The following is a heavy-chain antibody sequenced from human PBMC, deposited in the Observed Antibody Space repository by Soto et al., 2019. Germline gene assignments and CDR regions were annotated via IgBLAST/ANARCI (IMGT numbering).Heavy chain of an antibody. CDR2: IYYSGST. CDR3: ARGGLGYCSGGSCYENDY. Sequence: SETLSLTCTVSGGSISSYYWSWIRQPPGKGLEWIGYIYYSGSTNYNPSLKSRVTISVDTSKNQFSLKLSSVTAADTAVYYCARGGLGYCSGGSCYENDYWGQGTLVTVSS. J-gene: IGHJ4*02. D-gene: IGHD2-15*01. CDR1: GGSISSYY. V-gene: IGHV4-59*08.